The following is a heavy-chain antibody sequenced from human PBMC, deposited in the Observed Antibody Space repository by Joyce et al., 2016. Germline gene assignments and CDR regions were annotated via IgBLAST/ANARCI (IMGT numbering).Heavy chain of an antibody. V-gene: IGHV3-48*04. Sequence: EVQLVESGGGLVQPGGSLRLSCVASGLTFSDYRMNWVRQAPGKGLEWVSYINSCRSSIYYADSVKGRFTISRDNAKNSLYLQMNSLGAEDTAVYYCAVRAGTYSFDCWGQGTLVTVSS. J-gene: IGHJ4*02. CDR3: AVRAGTYSFDC. CDR1: GLTFSDYR. CDR2: INSCRSSI. D-gene: IGHD1-1*01.